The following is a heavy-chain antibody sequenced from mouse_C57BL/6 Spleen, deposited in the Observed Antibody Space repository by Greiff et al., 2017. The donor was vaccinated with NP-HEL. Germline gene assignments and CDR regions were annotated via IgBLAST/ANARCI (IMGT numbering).Heavy chain of an antibody. CDR1: GYTFTSYW. D-gene: IGHD4-1*01. V-gene: IGHV1-72*01. Sequence: QVQLQQPGAELVKPGASVKLSCKASGYTFTSYWMHWVKQRPGRGLGWIGRIDPNSGGTKYNEKFKSKATLTVDKPSSTAYMQLSSLTSEDSAVYYCARESNWDAMDYWGQGTSVTVSS. CDR3: ARESNWDAMDY. J-gene: IGHJ4*01. CDR2: IDPNSGGT.